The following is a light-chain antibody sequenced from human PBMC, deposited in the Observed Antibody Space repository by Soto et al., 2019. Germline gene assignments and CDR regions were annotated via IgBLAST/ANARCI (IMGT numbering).Light chain of an antibody. Sequence: QSVLTQPASVSGSPGQSITHSCTGTSSDIGGYDYVSWYQRHPGKAPKLIIYDVNNRPSGVSNRFSGSKSGNTASLTISGLQAEDEADYYCTSYASGSSHVVFGGGTKLTVL. J-gene: IGLJ2*01. CDR2: DVN. CDR3: TSYASGSSHVV. V-gene: IGLV2-14*01. CDR1: SSDIGGYDY.